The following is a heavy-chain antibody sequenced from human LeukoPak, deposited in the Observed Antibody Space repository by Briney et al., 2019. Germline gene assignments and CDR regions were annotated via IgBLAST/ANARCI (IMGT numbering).Heavy chain of an antibody. CDR3: ARDYNWNPPDY. D-gene: IGHD1-1*01. V-gene: IGHV3-74*01. Sequence: GGSLRLSCAASGFTFSSHWMHWVRQVPGKGLVWVSRIDSDWRITTYADSVKGRFTISRDNAKNTLYLQMNTLRDEDTAVYYCARDYNWNPPDYWGQGTLVTVSS. J-gene: IGHJ4*02. CDR1: GFTFSSHW. CDR2: IDSDWRIT.